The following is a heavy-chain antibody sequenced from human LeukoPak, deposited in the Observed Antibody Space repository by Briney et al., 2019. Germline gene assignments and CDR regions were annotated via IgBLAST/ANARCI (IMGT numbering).Heavy chain of an antibody. V-gene: IGHV3-23*01. CDR1: GFIFNNYG. CDR2: VTISGDTT. CDR3: AKDSHWILFDD. D-gene: IGHD2-2*03. J-gene: IGHJ4*02. Sequence: GGTLRLSCGGSGFIFNNYGMNWVRQAPGKGLEWVSSVTISGDTTYYADSVKGRFTISRDNSKNTLYLQMNSLRDEDTAVYYCAKDSHWILFDDWGQGTLVTVSS.